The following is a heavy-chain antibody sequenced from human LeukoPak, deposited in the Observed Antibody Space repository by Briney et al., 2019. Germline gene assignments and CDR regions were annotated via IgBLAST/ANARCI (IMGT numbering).Heavy chain of an antibody. Sequence: PVKVSCKASGPTFSRYVTSWVRQAPGHGVEGLGWIRPYKGNAEYAQTLQGRVTMTTDTSTSTAYMKLRSLRSGDTAAYYCARTVESYNWRENWFDPWGQGTLVNVSS. V-gene: IGHV1-18*01. CDR1: GPTFSRYV. D-gene: IGHD1-20*01. J-gene: IGHJ5*02. CDR3: ARTVESYNWRENWFDP. CDR2: IRPYKGNA.